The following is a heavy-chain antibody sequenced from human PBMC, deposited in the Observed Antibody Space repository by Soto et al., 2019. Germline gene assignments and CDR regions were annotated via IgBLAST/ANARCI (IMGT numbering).Heavy chain of an antibody. Sequence: PSETLSLTCAVYGGSFSGYYWSWIRQPPGKGLEWIGEINHSGSTNYNPSLKSRVTISVDTSKNQFSLKLSSVTAADTAVYYCARGPGVCHNYWGQGTLVTVSS. J-gene: IGHJ4*02. D-gene: IGHD2-8*01. V-gene: IGHV4-34*01. CDR3: ARGPGVCHNY. CDR2: INHSGST. CDR1: GGSFSGYY.